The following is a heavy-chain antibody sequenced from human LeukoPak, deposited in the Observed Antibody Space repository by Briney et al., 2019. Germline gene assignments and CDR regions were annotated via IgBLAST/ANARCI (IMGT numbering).Heavy chain of an antibody. CDR3: AKDWFATTDY. J-gene: IGHJ4*02. CDR2: IGGSGDSI. V-gene: IGHV3-23*01. Sequence: PGGSLRLSCAASGFTFSSSAMYWVRQAPGKGLEWVSGIGGSGDSIHYADSVKGRFTISRDNAKNTVYLQTNSLRVEDTAVYYCAKDWFATTDYWGQGILVTVSS. CDR1: GFTFSSSA. D-gene: IGHD1/OR15-1a*01.